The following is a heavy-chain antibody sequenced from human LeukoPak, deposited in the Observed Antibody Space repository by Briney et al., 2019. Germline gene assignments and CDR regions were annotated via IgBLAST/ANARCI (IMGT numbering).Heavy chain of an antibody. CDR1: GFTFSSYW. CDR2: IESNGLT. J-gene: IGHJ6*03. Sequence: GGTLKLSCEASGFTFSSYWMHWVRQIPGKGLMWVSRIESNGLTLYADSVKGRFTISRDNAKNSLYLQMNSLRAEDTAVYYCARVVTVAWSERRPGNHYMDVWGKGTTVTVSS. D-gene: IGHD1-1*01. CDR3: ARVVTVAWSERRPGNHYMDV. V-gene: IGHV3-74*01.